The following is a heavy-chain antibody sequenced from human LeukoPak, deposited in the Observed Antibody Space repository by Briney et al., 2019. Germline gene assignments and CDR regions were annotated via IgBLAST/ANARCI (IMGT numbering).Heavy chain of an antibody. CDR1: GFTFSSYS. CDR2: ISSSSSYI. CDR3: AGDGYNGEFDY. J-gene: IGHJ4*02. D-gene: IGHD5-24*01. Sequence: PGGSLILSCAASGFTFSSYSMNWVRQAPGKGLEWVSSISSSSSYIYYADSLKGRFTISRDNAKNSLYLQMNSLRAEDTAVYYCAGDGYNGEFDYWGQGTLVTVSS. V-gene: IGHV3-21*01.